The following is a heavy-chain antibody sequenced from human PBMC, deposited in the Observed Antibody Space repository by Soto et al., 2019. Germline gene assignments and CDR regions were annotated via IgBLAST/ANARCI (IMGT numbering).Heavy chain of an antibody. J-gene: IGHJ6*02. Sequence: GASVKVSCTASGYTFTSYAMHWVRQAPGQRLEWMGWINAGNGNTKYSQKFQGRVTMTTDTSTSTAHMELRSLRSDDTAVYYCAREGQAPYYYYGMDVWGQGTAVTVSS. CDR3: AREGQAPYYYYGMDV. V-gene: IGHV1-3*01. CDR1: GYTFTSYA. CDR2: INAGNGNT.